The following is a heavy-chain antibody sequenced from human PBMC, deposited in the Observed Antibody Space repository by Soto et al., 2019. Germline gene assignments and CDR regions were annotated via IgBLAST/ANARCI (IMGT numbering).Heavy chain of an antibody. V-gene: IGHV4-39*01. D-gene: IGHD5-12*01. CDR2: ISYSGNT. CDR3: ASTRLVATSVWY. Sequence: SETLSLTCSVSGDSISSSSYHWGWIRQPPGKGLEWIGTISYSGNTYYKASLKSRVTISVDTSKNQFSLKLSSVTAADTAVYYCASTRLVATSVWYWGQGTLVTVSS. CDR1: GDSISSSSYH. J-gene: IGHJ4*02.